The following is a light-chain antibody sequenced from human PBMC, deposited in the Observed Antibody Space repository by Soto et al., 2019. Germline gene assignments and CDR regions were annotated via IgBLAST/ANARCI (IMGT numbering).Light chain of an antibody. CDR3: SSYTGSVTL. Sequence: QSALTQPASVSGSPGQSITISCTGTSSDIGGYNFVSWYQQHPGKAPHLMIYEVSNWPSGVSNRFSGSKSGDTASLTISGLQAEDEADYYCSSYTGSVTLFGGGTKLTVL. J-gene: IGLJ2*01. CDR2: EVS. CDR1: SSDIGGYNF. V-gene: IGLV2-14*01.